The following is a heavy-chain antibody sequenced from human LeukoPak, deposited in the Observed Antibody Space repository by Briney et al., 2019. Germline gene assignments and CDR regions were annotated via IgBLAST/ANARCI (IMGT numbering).Heavy chain of an antibody. Sequence: GGSLRLSCAASGFTFDDYAMHWVRQAPGKGLEWVSLISWDGGSTYYADSVKGRFTISRDNSKNSLYLQMNSLRAEDTALYYCAKAGRNDGPGYYFDYGGQGTLVTVSS. V-gene: IGHV3-43D*03. CDR2: ISWDGGST. J-gene: IGHJ4*02. D-gene: IGHD1-1*01. CDR3: AKAGRNDGPGYYFDY. CDR1: GFTFDDYA.